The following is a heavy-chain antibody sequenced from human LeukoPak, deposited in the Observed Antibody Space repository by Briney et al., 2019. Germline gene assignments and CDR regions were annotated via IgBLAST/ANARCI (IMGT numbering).Heavy chain of an antibody. V-gene: IGHV3-73*01. Sequence: GGSLRLSCAASGFTSSGSAMHWVRQASGKGLESVGRIRSKVNNYATAYAESVKGRFTISRDESKNMAYLQMNNLKTEDTAVYYCIRRPWDEPMPSWGQGTPVTVSS. D-gene: IGHD2-2*01. J-gene: IGHJ5*02. CDR3: IRRPWDEPMPS. CDR1: GFTSSGSA. CDR2: IRSKVNNYAT.